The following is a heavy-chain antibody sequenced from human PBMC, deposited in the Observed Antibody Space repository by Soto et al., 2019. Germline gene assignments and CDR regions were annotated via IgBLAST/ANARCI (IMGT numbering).Heavy chain of an antibody. Sequence: GSLRLSCAASGFTFSDHYMDWVRQAPGKGLEWVGRTRNKANSYTTEYAASVKGRFTISRDDSKNSLYLQMNSLKTEDTAVYYCAGGGYCSSTSCYTDYYGMDVWGQGTTVTVSS. CDR2: TRNKANSYTT. D-gene: IGHD2-2*02. V-gene: IGHV3-72*01. CDR1: GFTFSDHY. CDR3: AGGGYCSSTSCYTDYYGMDV. J-gene: IGHJ6*02.